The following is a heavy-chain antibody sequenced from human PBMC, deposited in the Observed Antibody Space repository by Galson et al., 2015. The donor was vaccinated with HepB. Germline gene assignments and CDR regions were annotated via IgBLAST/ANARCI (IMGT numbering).Heavy chain of an antibody. CDR3: ARKGSGHANWFDP. V-gene: IGHV3-48*01. Sequence: SLRLSCAASGFTFSSYSMNWVRQAPGKGLEWVSYISSSSSTIYYADSVKGRFTISRDNAKNSLYLQMNSLRAEDTAVYYCARKGSGHANWFDPWGQGTLVTVSS. J-gene: IGHJ5*02. CDR2: ISSSSSTI. D-gene: IGHD3-10*01. CDR1: GFTFSSYS.